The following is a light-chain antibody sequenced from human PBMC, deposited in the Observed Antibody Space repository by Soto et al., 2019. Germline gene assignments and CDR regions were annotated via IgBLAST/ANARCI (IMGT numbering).Light chain of an antibody. CDR1: SSDVGSYNL. V-gene: IGLV2-23*02. CDR2: EVS. J-gene: IGLJ1*01. Sequence: QSVLTQPASVFGCPGQSITICCTGASSDVGSYNLVSWYQQHPGKAPKLMIYEVSKRPSGVSNRFSGSKSGNTASLTISGLQAEDEADYYCCSYAGSSTPYVFGTGTKVTVL. CDR3: CSYAGSSTPYV.